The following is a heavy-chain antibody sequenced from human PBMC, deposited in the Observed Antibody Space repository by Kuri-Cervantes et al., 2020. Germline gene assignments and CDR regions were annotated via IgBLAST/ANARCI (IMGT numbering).Heavy chain of an antibody. D-gene: IGHD6-19*01. CDR1: GGSISSSY. J-gene: IGHJ1*01. Sequence: SETLSLTCTVSGGSISSSYWSWIRQPAGKGLEWMGYIYSSGRPNYNPSLKSRVSIPVDTSRNQFSLNLSSVTAADTAGYYGATGRGWYNLKPRPGDSQHWGQGTLVTVSS. V-gene: IGHV4-59*12. CDR2: IYSSGRP. CDR3: ATGRGWYNLKPRPGDSQH.